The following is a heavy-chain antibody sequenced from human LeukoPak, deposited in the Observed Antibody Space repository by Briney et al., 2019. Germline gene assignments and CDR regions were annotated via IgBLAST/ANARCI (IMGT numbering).Heavy chain of an antibody. CDR2: IYGGSTTTT. Sequence: GGSLRLSCVASGFTFSKYTMSWVRQAPGKGLEWVSGIYGGSTTTTLYADSVKGRFTISRDNSMNTLYLQMNSLRAEDTAVYYCAKSPNIVLMVYAIDYWGQGTLVTVSS. CDR1: GFTFSKYT. J-gene: IGHJ4*02. V-gene: IGHV3-23*01. CDR3: AKSPNIVLMVYAIDY. D-gene: IGHD2-8*01.